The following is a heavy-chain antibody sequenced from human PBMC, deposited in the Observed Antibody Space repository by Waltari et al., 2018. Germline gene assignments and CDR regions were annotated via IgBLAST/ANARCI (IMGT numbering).Heavy chain of an antibody. CDR2: MNPNSGNT. CDR3: ARGRYYGSGLLYYYYYMDV. J-gene: IGHJ6*03. D-gene: IGHD3-10*01. Sequence: QVQLVQSGAEVKKPGASVKVSCKASGYTFTSYDINWVRQATGQGLEWMGWMNPNSGNTGYAQKFQGRVTITRNTSISTAYMELSSLRSEDTAVYYCARGRYYGSGLLYYYYYMDVWGKGTTVTVSS. CDR1: GYTFTSYD. V-gene: IGHV1-8*03.